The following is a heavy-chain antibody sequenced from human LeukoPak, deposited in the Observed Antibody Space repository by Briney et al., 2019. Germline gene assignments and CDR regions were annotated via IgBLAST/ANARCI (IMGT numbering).Heavy chain of an antibody. Sequence: GGSLRLSCAASGFTYDDYTMHWVLQAPGKGLEWVSLISWDGGSTYYADSVKGRFTISRDNSKNTLYLQMNSLRAEDTAVYYCAKGTDYGGNSPFDYWGQGTLVTVSS. D-gene: IGHD4-23*01. CDR3: AKGTDYGGNSPFDY. J-gene: IGHJ4*02. V-gene: IGHV3-43*01. CDR1: GFTYDDYT. CDR2: ISWDGGST.